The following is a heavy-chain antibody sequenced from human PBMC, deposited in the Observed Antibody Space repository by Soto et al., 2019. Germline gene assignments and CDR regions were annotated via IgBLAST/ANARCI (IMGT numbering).Heavy chain of an antibody. CDR1: GGSISSGGYY. V-gene: IGHV4-31*03. D-gene: IGHD3-9*01. J-gene: IGHJ6*02. Sequence: QVQLQESGPGLVKPSQTLSLTCTVSGGSISSGGYYWSWIRQHPGKGLEWIGYIYYIGSTYYNPSLKSRVTIAVDTSKNQFSLKLSSVTAADTAVYYCAREGGLFRYSGYGMDVWGQGTTVTVSS. CDR2: IYYIGST. CDR3: AREGGLFRYSGYGMDV.